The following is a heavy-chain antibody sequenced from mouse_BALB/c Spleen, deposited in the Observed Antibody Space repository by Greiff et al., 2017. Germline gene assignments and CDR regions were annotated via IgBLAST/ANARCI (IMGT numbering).Heavy chain of an antibody. V-gene: IGHV1-82*01. CDR1: GYAFSSSW. CDR3: AREVRRAYYFDY. J-gene: IGHJ2*01. CDR2: IYPGDGDT. D-gene: IGHD2-14*01. Sequence: VKLMESGPELVKPGASVKISCKASGYAFSSSWMNWVKQRPGQGLEWIGRIYPGDGDTNYNGKFKGKATLTADKSSSTAYMQLSSLTSVDSAVYFCAREVRRAYYFDYWGQGTTLTVSS.